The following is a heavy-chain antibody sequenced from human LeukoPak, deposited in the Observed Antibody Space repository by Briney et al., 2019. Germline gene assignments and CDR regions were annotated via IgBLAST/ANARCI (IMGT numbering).Heavy chain of an antibody. J-gene: IGHJ4*02. Sequence: PSETPSLSCTVSGYSISSGYYWGWIRQPPGKGLEWIGSIYHSGSTYYNPSLKSRVTISVDTSKNQFSLKLSSVTAADTAVYYCARAAIVGATGIDYWGQGTLVTVSS. CDR3: ARAAIVGATGIDY. CDR2: IYHSGST. D-gene: IGHD1-26*01. CDR1: GYSISSGYY. V-gene: IGHV4-38-2*02.